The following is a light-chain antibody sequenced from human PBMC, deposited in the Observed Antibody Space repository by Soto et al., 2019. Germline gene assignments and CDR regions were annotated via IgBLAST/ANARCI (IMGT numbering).Light chain of an antibody. V-gene: IGLV2-11*01. CDR2: DVS. J-gene: IGLJ2*01. Sequence: XXXXXXXGKAXKLXIYDVSERPSGVXDRXSGSKSGNTASLTIXXLXAEDEADYYCFSYAGYYTLLFGXGTKLTVL. CDR3: FSYAGYYTLL.